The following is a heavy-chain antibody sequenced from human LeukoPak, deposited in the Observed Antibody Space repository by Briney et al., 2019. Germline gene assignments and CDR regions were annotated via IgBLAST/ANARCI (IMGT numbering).Heavy chain of an antibody. CDR1: GFTFSSYA. Sequence: GGSLRLSCAASGFTFSSYALSWVRQAPGKGLEWVSAICGSGGSTYYADSVKGRFTISRDNSKDTLYLQMNSLRAEDTAVYYCAKGQRFRFLEWFSENWFDPWGQGTLVTVSS. CDR2: ICGSGGST. J-gene: IGHJ5*02. CDR3: AKGQRFRFLEWFSENWFDP. V-gene: IGHV3-23*01. D-gene: IGHD3-3*01.